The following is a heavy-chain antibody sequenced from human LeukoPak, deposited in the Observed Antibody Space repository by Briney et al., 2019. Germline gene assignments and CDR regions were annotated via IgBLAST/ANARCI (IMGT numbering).Heavy chain of an antibody. D-gene: IGHD3-9*01. CDR3: ARDYYDILTGYYVDY. J-gene: IGHJ4*02. CDR1: GFTFSSYS. Sequence: PGGSPRLSCAASGFTFSSYSMNWVRQAPGKGLEWVSSISSSSSYIYYADSVKGRFTISRDNAKNSLYLQMNSLRAEDTAVYYCARDYYDILTGYYVDYWGQGTLVTVSS. CDR2: ISSSSSYI. V-gene: IGHV3-21*01.